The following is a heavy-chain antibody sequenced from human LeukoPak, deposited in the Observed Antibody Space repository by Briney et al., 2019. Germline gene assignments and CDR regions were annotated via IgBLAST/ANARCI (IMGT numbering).Heavy chain of an antibody. CDR2: IIPIFGTA. CDR1: GGTFSSYA. J-gene: IGHJ2*01. Sequence: GSSVKVSCKASGGTFSSYAISWVRQAPGQGLEWMGGIIPIFGTANYAQKFQGRVTITTDESTSTAYMELSSLRSEDTAVYYCARDRLIAAAGTVWYFDLWGRGTLVTVSS. V-gene: IGHV1-69*05. D-gene: IGHD6-13*01. CDR3: ARDRLIAAAGTVWYFDL.